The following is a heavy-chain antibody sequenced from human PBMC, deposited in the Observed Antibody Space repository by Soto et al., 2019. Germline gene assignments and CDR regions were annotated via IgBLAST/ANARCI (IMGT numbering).Heavy chain of an antibody. D-gene: IGHD2-2*02. Sequence: SETLSLTCTVSNGSISSGDYFGQWLRQSPGKGLEWIGYIYHTGSTYSNPALRSRLSISIDTSKNQFSLRLSSVTAADTAVYFCARAVVPAAIKSWGQGTLVTVSS. CDR2: IYHTGST. CDR3: ARAVVPAAIKS. J-gene: IGHJ5*02. V-gene: IGHV4-30-4*01. CDR1: NGSISSGDYF.